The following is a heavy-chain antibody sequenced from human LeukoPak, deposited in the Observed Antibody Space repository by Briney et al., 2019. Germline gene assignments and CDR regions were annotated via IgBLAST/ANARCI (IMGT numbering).Heavy chain of an antibody. V-gene: IGHV4-39*01. CDR2: IYYSGST. Sequence: GSLRLSCAASGFTFSSYAMSWVRQPPGKGLEWIGSIYYSGSTYYNPSLKSRVTISVDTSKNQFSLKLSSVTAADTAVYYCARHPSPSRSSGWYVGVWFDPWGQGTLVTVSS. CDR3: ARHPSPSRSSGWYVGVWFDP. D-gene: IGHD6-19*01. CDR1: GFTFSSYA. J-gene: IGHJ5*02.